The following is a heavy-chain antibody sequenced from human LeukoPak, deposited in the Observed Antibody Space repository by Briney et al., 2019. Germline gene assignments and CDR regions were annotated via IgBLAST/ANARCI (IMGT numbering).Heavy chain of an antibody. CDR3: ARPDTIGRSGSFSS. CDR2: INPYSGGT. D-gene: IGHD3-10*01. CDR1: GGTFSSYA. Sequence: VASVKVSCKASGGTFSSYAISWVRQAPGQGLEWMGWINPYSGGTNLAQNFQGRVTLTRDTSLNTAYMEMTSLTTDDTAVYYCARPDTIGRSGSFSSWGQGTLVTVSS. J-gene: IGHJ4*02. V-gene: IGHV1-2*02.